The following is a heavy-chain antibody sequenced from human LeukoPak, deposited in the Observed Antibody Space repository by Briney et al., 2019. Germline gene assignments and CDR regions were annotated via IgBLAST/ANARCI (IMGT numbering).Heavy chain of an antibody. V-gene: IGHV4-31*03. Sequence: SETLSLTCTVSGGSISSSSYYWTWIRQHPGTGLEWIAYIYYSGRTFYNPSLKSRLTISVDTSKNQFSLKLSSVTAADTAMYYCARFQSSGYYYFDSWGQGTLVTVSS. CDR3: ARFQSSGYYYFDS. D-gene: IGHD3-22*01. J-gene: IGHJ4*02. CDR2: IYYSGRT. CDR1: GGSISSSSYY.